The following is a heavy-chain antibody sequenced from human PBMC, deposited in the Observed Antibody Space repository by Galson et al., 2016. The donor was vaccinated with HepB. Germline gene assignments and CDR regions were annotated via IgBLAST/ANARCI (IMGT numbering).Heavy chain of an antibody. CDR1: GFTVSSNY. CDR3: TRDSRSYGSWGREYYHYGLDV. CDR2: IYRGGST. Sequence: SLRLSCAASGFTVSSNYMSWVRQAPGKGLEWVSVIYRGGSTYYADSVKGRFTISRDNSREILYLQMNSLRVEDTAVYYCTRDSRSYGSWGREYYHYGLDVWGQGTTVTVSS. J-gene: IGHJ6*02. D-gene: IGHD5-18*01. V-gene: IGHV3-53*01.